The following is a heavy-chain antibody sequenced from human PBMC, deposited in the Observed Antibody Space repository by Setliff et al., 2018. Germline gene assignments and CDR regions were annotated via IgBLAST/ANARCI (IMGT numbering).Heavy chain of an antibody. CDR1: GYSFSAYY. D-gene: IGHD6-13*01. J-gene: IGHJ4*02. CDR2: INTGGGSA. Sequence: GASVKVSCKASGYSFSAYYMHWVRQAPGQGPEWMGIINTGGGSASYAEKFEGRVTMTSDTSARKVYMEVNILRSDDTAMYYCARGGMAAAGRKGVFEHWGQGTLGTSPQ. V-gene: IGHV1-46*01. CDR3: ARGGMAAAGRKGVFEH.